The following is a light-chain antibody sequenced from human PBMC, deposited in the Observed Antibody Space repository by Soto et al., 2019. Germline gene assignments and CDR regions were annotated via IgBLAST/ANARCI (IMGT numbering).Light chain of an antibody. CDR2: DVT. CDR1: SSDVSGYNS. V-gene: IGLV2-14*01. CDR3: SSFTSSMTNV. J-gene: IGLJ1*01. Sequence: QSVLTQPASVSGSPGQSITSSCTGTSSDVSGYNSVSWYQQHPGKAPKLILYDVTDRPSGVSYRFSGSKSGNTASLTISGLQAADEADYFCSSFTSSMTNVFGSGTKVTVL.